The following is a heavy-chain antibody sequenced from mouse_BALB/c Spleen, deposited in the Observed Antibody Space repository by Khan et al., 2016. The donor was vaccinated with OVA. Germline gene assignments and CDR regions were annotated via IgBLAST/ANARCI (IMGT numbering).Heavy chain of an antibody. CDR1: GYTFTDYD. J-gene: IGHJ4*01. V-gene: IGHV1-77*01. CDR2: IYPGSGST. D-gene: IGHD2-1*01. Sequence: QVQLQQSGPELVKPGASVKMSCKTSGYTFTDYDIRWVKQRTGQGLEWIGEIYPGSGSTSYNEKFKGKATLTADKSSNTAYMQLSSLTSEDSAVYFCAKIVYGNSDAMNYWGQGTAVTVSA. CDR3: AKIVYGNSDAMNY.